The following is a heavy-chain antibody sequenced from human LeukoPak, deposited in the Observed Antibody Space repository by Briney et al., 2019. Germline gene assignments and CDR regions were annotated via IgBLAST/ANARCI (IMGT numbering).Heavy chain of an antibody. V-gene: IGHV3-11*04. D-gene: IGHD2-15*01. CDR3: ARDSLRYCSGDSCYYNY. CDR2: ISSSGSTI. CDR1: GFTFSDYY. J-gene: IGHJ4*02. Sequence: GGSLRLSCAASGFTFSDYYMSWIRQAPGKGLEWVSYISSSGSTIYYADSVKGRFTISRDNAKNSLYLQMNSLRAEGTAVYSCARDSLRYCSGDSCYYNYWGQGTLVTVSS.